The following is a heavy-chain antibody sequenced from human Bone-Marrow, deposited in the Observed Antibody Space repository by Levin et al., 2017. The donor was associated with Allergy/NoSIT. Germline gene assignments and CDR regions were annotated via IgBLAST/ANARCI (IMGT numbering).Heavy chain of an antibody. CDR3: ARDKGSARGYYFDY. J-gene: IGHJ4*02. D-gene: IGHD2-15*01. V-gene: IGHV3-7*03. Sequence: GGSLRLSCVGSGFSFNTYWMSWVRQAPGKGLEWVADIKEDGSDKQYADSVKGRFTISRDNAKNSLYLQMNSLRVEDSALYYCARDKGSARGYYFDYWGRGSLVTVSS. CDR2: IKEDGSDK. CDR1: GFSFNTYW.